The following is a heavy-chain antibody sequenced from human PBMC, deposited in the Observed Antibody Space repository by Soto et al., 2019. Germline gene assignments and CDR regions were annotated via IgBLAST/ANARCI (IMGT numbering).Heavy chain of an antibody. CDR2: ISYDGSNK. V-gene: IGHV3-30*18. J-gene: IGHJ6*02. Sequence: QVQLVESGGGVVQPGRSLRLSCAASGFTFSSYGMHWVRQAPGKGLEWVAVISYDGSNKYYADSVKGRFTISRDNSKNTLYLQMNSLRAEDTAVYYGAKDRGPATVVGATFYYYGMDVWGQGTTVTVSS. D-gene: IGHD1-26*01. CDR1: GFTFSSYG. CDR3: AKDRGPATVVGATFYYYGMDV.